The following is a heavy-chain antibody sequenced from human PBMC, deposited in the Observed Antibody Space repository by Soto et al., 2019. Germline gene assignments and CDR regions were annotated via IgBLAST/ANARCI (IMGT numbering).Heavy chain of an antibody. J-gene: IGHJ6*02. D-gene: IGHD5-18*01. Sequence: XESLSLSCATSGFTFSNFDMHWVRQVPGKGLEWVSAIGAARDPYYLGSVKGRFTISRENAKNSVYLQMNDLRAGDSAVYYCARAYTGRMPRRADYYYAMDVWGQGTTVTV. CDR1: GFTFSNFD. CDR3: ARAYTGRMPRRADYYYAMDV. CDR2: IGAARDP. V-gene: IGHV3-13*05.